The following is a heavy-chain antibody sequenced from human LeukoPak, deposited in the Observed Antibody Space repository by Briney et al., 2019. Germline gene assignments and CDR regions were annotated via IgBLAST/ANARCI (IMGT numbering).Heavy chain of an antibody. D-gene: IGHD6-6*01. CDR1: GFIFSSYS. CDR2: ISSSSNYI. CDR3: ASIVRGSSEDDLDY. V-gene: IGHV3-21*01. Sequence: GGSLRLSCRASGFIFSSYSMNWVRQAPGKGLEWVSFISSSSNYIYYADSVKGRFTISRDNAKNSLYLQMNSLRAEDTAVYYCASIVRGSSEDDLDYWGQGTLVTVSS. J-gene: IGHJ4*02.